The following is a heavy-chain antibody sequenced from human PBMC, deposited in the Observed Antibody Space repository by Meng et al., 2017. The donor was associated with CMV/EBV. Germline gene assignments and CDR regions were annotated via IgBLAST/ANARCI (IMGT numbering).Heavy chain of an antibody. D-gene: IGHD3-16*01. Sequence: QVQEQEPGHGLVKHSEPLSLTWIVSGASIKNYNWNWVRQPTGQGLEWIGLIQVIGHTVYNPSLKSRVTVSLDASKSQFSLTLNSVTAADTATYYCAGSRPGGGACDYWGQGILVTVSS. J-gene: IGHJ4*02. CDR3: AGSRPGGGACDY. V-gene: IGHV4-4*07. CDR2: IQVIGHT. CDR1: GASIKNYN.